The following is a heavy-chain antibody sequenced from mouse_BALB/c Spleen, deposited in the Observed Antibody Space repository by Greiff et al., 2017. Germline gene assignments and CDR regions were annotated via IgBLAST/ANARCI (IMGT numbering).Heavy chain of an antibody. Sequence: EVQLVESGTVLARPGASVKMSCKASGYTFTSYWMHWVKQRPGQGLEWIGAIYPGNSDTSHNQKFKGKAKLTAVTSTSTAYMELSSLTNEDSAVYYCTGDYYRYGMDYWGQGTSGTVSS. V-gene: IGHV1-5*01. CDR3: TGDYYRYGMDY. CDR1: GYTFTSYW. CDR2: IYPGNSDT. J-gene: IGHJ4*01. D-gene: IGHD2-14*01.